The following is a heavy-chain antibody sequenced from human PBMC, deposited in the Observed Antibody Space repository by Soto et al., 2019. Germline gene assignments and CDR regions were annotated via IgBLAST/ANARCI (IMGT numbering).Heavy chain of an antibody. Sequence: QVRLQESGPGLVKPSETLSLSCLVSGDSVGNGPYYWSWIRQSPGEGLEWIAYIYYSGSNNVNPSLESRVNISIDMSKNQFFLELRSVAAADAAVYFCARVGSSCHSGGCYYYYGLGVWGQGTTVAISS. J-gene: IGHJ6*02. V-gene: IGHV4-61*01. CDR1: GDSVGNGPYY. CDR2: IYYSGSN. CDR3: ARVGSSCHSGGCYYYYGLGV. D-gene: IGHD1-26*01.